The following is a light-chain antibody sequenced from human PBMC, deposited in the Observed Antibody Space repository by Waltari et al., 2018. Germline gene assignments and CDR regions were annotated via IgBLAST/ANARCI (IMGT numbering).Light chain of an antibody. CDR2: GAS. J-gene: IGKJ5*01. CDR1: QSVSSS. CDR3: QQYDNWPPIT. V-gene: IGKV3-15*01. Sequence: IVMTQPPVTLSAPGGASATLSCRASQSVSSSLAWYQQKPGQAPRLLIYGASTTATGIPARFSGSGSGTEFTLTISSLQSEDLAIYYCQQYDNWPPITFGQGTRLEIK.